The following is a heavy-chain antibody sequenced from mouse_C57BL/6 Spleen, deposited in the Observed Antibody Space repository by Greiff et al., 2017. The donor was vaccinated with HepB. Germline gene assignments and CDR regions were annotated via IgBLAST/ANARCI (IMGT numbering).Heavy chain of an antibody. CDR2: INYDGSST. CDR1: GFTFSDYY. J-gene: IGHJ4*01. CDR3: ARVLDGYYAMDY. D-gene: IGHD2-3*01. V-gene: IGHV5-16*01. Sequence: EVHLVESEGGLVQPGSSMKLSCTASGFTFSDYYMAWVRQVPEKGLEWVANINYDGSSTYYLDSLKSRFIISRDNAKNILYLQMSSLKSEDTATYYCARVLDGYYAMDYWGQGTSVTVSS.